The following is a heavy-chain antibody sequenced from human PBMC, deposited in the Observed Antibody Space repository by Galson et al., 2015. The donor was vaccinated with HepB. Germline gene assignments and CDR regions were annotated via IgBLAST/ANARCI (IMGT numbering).Heavy chain of an antibody. D-gene: IGHD6-6*01. V-gene: IGHV5-51*01. CDR3: ARHTRIAARHNDAFDI. Sequence: QSGAEVKEPGESLKISCKGSGYSFTSYWIGWVRQMPGKGLEWMGIIYPGDSDTRYSPSFQGQVTISADKSISTAYLQWSSLKASDTAMYYCARHTRIAARHNDAFDIWGQGTMVPVSS. J-gene: IGHJ3*02. CDR1: GYSFTSYW. CDR2: IYPGDSDT.